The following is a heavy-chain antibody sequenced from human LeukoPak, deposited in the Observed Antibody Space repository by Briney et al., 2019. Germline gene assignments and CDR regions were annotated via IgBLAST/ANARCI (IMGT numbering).Heavy chain of an antibody. CDR1: GGSISSYY. Sequence: SETLSLTCIVSGGSISSYYWSWIRQPPGKGLEWIGYIYYSGSTNYNPSLKSRVTISVDTSKNQFSLKLSSVTAADTAVYYCARAAATVISGWFDPWGQGTLVTVSS. CDR2: IYYSGST. CDR3: ARAAATVISGWFDP. D-gene: IGHD4-17*01. J-gene: IGHJ5*02. V-gene: IGHV4-59*01.